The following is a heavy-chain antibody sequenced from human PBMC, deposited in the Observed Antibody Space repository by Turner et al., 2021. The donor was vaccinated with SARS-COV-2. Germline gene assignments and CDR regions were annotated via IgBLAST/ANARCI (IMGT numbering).Heavy chain of an antibody. Sequence: QVQLQQSGPVFVKPSETLSVTSSISQDSVSSTSDSGNSISWNWIRQSTERVHEWLGRTYYRSKWYYEYAVSVRSRATIKADTYKNQLSLQLQSVTPEDTAMYYCARGIFSTVDLWGQGTMVTVS. J-gene: IGHJ3*01. CDR1: QDSVSSTSDSGNSIS. CDR2: TYYRSKWYY. V-gene: IGHV6-1*01. D-gene: IGHD2-8*02. CDR3: ARGIFSTVDL.